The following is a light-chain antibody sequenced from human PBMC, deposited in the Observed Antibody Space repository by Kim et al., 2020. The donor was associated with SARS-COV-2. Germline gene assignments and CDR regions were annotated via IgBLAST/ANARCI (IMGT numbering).Light chain of an antibody. CDR2: YDS. CDR3: QVWDSSSDHVV. J-gene: IGLJ2*01. CDR1: NIGSKS. V-gene: IGLV3-21*04. Sequence: APGKTARITCGGNNIGSKSVHWYQQKPGLAPVLVIYYDSDRPSGIPERFSGSNSGNTATLTISRVEAGDEADYYCQVWDSSSDHVVFGGGTKLTVL.